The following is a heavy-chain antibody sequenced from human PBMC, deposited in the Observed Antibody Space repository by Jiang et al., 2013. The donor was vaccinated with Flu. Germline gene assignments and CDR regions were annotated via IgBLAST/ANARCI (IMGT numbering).Heavy chain of an antibody. Sequence: VQLVESGGGLIQPGGSLRLSCAASGFTVSWNYMSWVRQAPGKGLEWVSVIYNDGTTYYGDSVEGRFTISRDNSKNTLYLQMNSLRADDTAVYYCARALTWGKYGSNLYYFDYWDQGTLVTVSS. J-gene: IGHJ4*02. CDR1: GFTVSWNY. CDR2: IYNDGTT. D-gene: IGHD7-27*01. CDR3: ARALTWGKYGSNLYYFDY. V-gene: IGHV3-53*01.